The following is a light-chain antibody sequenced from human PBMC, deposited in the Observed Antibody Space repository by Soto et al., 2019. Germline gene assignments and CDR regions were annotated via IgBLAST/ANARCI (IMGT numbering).Light chain of an antibody. CDR2: RAS. Sequence: DIQMTQSPSTLSASIGDRVTIPCRASQSIDDWLAWYQLKPGKAPKLVIYRASHLQSGIPSRFSGSGFGTEFTLTISSLQPGDFATYYCQQYHTYSTFGQGTKLEIK. CDR3: QQYHTYST. CDR1: QSIDDW. V-gene: IGKV1-5*03. J-gene: IGKJ2*01.